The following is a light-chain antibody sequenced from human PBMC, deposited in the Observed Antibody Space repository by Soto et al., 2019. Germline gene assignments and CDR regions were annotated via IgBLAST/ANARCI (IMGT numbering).Light chain of an antibody. J-gene: IGKJ2*01. V-gene: IGKV1-5*03. CDR3: LEYNSYLIYT. CDR2: KAS. Sequence: DIPMTQSPSTLSASVGDRVTITCRASQSVRTWLAWYQQKPGKAPKLLIYKASSLQSGVPSRFSGSGSGTDFTLTISRLQPDDFATYYCLEYNSYLIYTFGQGTKVEIK. CDR1: QSVRTW.